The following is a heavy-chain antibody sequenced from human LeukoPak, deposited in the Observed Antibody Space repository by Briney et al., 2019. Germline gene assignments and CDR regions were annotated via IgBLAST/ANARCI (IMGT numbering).Heavy chain of an antibody. CDR2: STPNSGGT. V-gene: IGHV1-2*06. CDR1: GYTFTGYY. D-gene: IGHD6-6*01. J-gene: IGHJ6*02. CDR3: ARETSSSPPYYYYYGMDV. Sequence: ASVKVSCKASGYTFTGYYMHWFDKALGKGLDWLERSTPNSGGTNYAQKFQGRVTMTRDTSISTAYMELSRLRSDDTAVYYCARETSSSPPYYYYYGMDVWGQGTTVTVSS.